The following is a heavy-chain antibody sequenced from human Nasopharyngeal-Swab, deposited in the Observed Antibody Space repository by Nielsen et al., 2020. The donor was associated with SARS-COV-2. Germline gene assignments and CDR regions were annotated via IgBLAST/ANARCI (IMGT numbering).Heavy chain of an antibody. D-gene: IGHD6-13*01. J-gene: IGHJ3*02. CDR2: IYYSGST. V-gene: IGHV4-59*13. CDR1: GGSISSYY. CDR3: ASGIAAAADDAFDI. Sequence: SETLSLTCTVSGGSISSYYWSWIRQPPGKGLEWIGYIYYSGSTNYNPSLKSRVTISVDTSKNQFSLKLSSVTAADTAVYYCASGIAAAADDAFDIWGQGTMVTVSS.